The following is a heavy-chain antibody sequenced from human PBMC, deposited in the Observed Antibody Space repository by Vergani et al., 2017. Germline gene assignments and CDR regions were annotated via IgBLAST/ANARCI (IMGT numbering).Heavy chain of an antibody. V-gene: IGHV1-2*02. D-gene: IGHD3-10*01. Sequence: QVQLVQSGAEVKKPGASVKVSCKASGYTFTGYYMNWVRQAPGQGLEWMGWINPNSGGTTYAQKFEGRVTMTRETSIGTAYMELSRLRSDDTAVYYCARVGIVRGGDYWGQGTLVTVSS. CDR2: INPNSGGT. CDR1: GYTFTGYY. J-gene: IGHJ4*02. CDR3: ARVGIVRGGDY.